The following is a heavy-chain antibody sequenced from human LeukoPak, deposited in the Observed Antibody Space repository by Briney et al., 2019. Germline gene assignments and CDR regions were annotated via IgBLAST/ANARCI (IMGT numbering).Heavy chain of an antibody. CDR1: GGSFSGYY. V-gene: IGHV4-34*01. Sequence: SETLSLTCAVYGGSFSGYYWSWIRPPPGKGLEWIGEINHSGSTNYNLSLKSRVNISVDTSKNQFPLKLSSVTAADTAVYYCARGRRDCTNGVCYTGLRLRWFDPWGQGTLVTVSS. CDR3: ARGRRDCTNGVCYTGLRLRWFDP. D-gene: IGHD2-8*01. J-gene: IGHJ5*02. CDR2: INHSGST.